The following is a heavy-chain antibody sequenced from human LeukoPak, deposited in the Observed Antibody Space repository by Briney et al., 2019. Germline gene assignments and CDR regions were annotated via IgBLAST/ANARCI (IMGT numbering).Heavy chain of an antibody. D-gene: IGHD1-26*01. CDR2: INPNSGGT. J-gene: IGHJ4*02. Sequence: ASVKVSCKASGYTFTAYYIHWVRQAPGQGLEWMGWINPNSGGTNYAQRFQGRVTMTRDTSISTAYMELSRVRSDDTAVYYCAREYSGRGSGTFDYWGQGTLVTVSS. V-gene: IGHV1-2*02. CDR3: AREYSGRGSGTFDY. CDR1: GYTFTAYY.